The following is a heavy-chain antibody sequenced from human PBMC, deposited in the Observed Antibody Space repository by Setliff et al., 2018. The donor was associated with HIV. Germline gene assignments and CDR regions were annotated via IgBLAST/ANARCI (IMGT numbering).Heavy chain of an antibody. D-gene: IGHD7-27*01. V-gene: IGHV4-31*03. CDR2: IYYSGST. Sequence: KPSETLSLTCTVSGGSISSGNYYWNWIRQHPGKGLEWIGYIYYSGSTYYNLSLKSRVTMSVDTSKNQFSLNLSSVTAADTAVYYCARVALGKLYYFDYWGQGTLVTVSS. CDR1: GGSISSGNYY. CDR3: ARVALGKLYYFDY. J-gene: IGHJ4*02.